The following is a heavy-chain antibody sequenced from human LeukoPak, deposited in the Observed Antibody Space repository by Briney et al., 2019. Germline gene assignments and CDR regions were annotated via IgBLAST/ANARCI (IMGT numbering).Heavy chain of an antibody. CDR3: AKLAAAAGLIFDY. D-gene: IGHD6-13*01. J-gene: IGHJ4*02. Sequence: GGSLRLSCGASGFTFTSYPMMWVRQAPGKGREWVSSISGSGDRIYYADSVKGRFTIYRDNSKNTLYLQITNLTAEDTAVYYCAKLAAAAGLIFDYWGQGTLVTVSS. CDR1: GFTFTSYP. V-gene: IGHV3-23*01. CDR2: ISGSGDRI.